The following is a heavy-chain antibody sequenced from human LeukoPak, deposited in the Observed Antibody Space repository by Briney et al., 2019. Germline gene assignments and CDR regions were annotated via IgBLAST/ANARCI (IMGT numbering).Heavy chain of an antibody. CDR2: IYGDDNK. V-gene: IGHV2-5*02. CDR3: VHRTTVTSFDY. Sequence: SGPTLVKPTQTLTLTCTFSGFSLTTSGVVVGWVRQPPGKALEWVAFIYGDDNKRYSPSLKSRLTITKDTSKNQVVLTMTNVDPVDTATYHCVHRTTVTSFDYWDQGTLVTVSS. D-gene: IGHD4-17*01. J-gene: IGHJ4*02. CDR1: GFSLTTSGVV.